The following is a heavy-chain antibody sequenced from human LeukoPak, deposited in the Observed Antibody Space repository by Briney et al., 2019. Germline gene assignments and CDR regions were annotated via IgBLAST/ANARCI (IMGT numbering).Heavy chain of an antibody. D-gene: IGHD4-17*01. V-gene: IGHV3-74*01. Sequence: GGSLRLSCAAPGLTLSSYWMHWVRQAPGKGLVWVARINSDGSSTSYADSEKGRFTISRDNAKNTLYLQMNSLRAEDTAVYYCERGGVTTVITHYYYGMDVWGQGTTVTVSS. CDR1: GLTLSSYW. J-gene: IGHJ6*02. CDR2: INSDGSST. CDR3: ERGGVTTVITHYYYGMDV.